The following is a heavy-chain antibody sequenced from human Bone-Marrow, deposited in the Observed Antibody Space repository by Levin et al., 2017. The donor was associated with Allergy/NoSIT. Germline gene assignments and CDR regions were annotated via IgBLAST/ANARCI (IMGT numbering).Heavy chain of an antibody. Sequence: ASVKVSCKASGYTFTGYYIHWVRQAPGQGLEWMGWINPDTGGTEYAERFQGLVTLTRVTSITTAYMELRRLRSGDTAVYYCARDTAPIAAAGYDYYGMDVWGQGTTVTVSS. CDR2: INPDTGGT. J-gene: IGHJ6*02. CDR3: ARDTAPIAAAGYDYYGMDV. CDR1: GYTFTGYY. V-gene: IGHV1-2*04. D-gene: IGHD6-13*01.